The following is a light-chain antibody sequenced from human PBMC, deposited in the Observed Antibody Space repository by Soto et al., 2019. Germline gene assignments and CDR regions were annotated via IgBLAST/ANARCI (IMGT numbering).Light chain of an antibody. V-gene: IGLV2-14*01. CDR1: ISDIGGYEY. CDR2: EVT. Sequence: QSVLTQPASVSGSPGQSITISCTGTISDIGGYEYVSWYQQHPGKAPRLMIYEVTYRPSGVYNRFSGSKSGSTASLTISGLQAEDEADYYCSSYTDSSTLGLYVFGTEKKVTV. CDR3: SSYTDSSTLGLYV. J-gene: IGLJ1*01.